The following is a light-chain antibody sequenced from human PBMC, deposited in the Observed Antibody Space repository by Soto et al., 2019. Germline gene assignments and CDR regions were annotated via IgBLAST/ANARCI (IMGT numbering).Light chain of an antibody. J-gene: IGLJ2*01. CDR3: SSYTSSSTVV. CDR1: SYDVGSYNL. Sequence: QSALTQPASVSGSPGQSITISCAGTSYDVGSYNLVSWYQQHPGKAPKVMIYEVSNRPSGVSNRFSGSKSGNTASLTISGLQAEDEADYYCSSYTSSSTVVFGGGTQLTVL. CDR2: EVS. V-gene: IGLV2-14*02.